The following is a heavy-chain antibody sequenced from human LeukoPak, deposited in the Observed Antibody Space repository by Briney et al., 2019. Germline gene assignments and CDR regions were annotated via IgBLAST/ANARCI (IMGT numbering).Heavy chain of an antibody. Sequence: GGTLRLSCAASGFTFSRYGMSWVRQAPGKGLEWVSAISGSGGTTYYADSVKGRFTISRDNSKNTLYLQINSLRAEDTAVYYCAKDHLPGIVVADRDYWGQGTLVTVSS. CDR1: GFTFSRYG. CDR3: AKDHLPGIVVADRDY. J-gene: IGHJ4*02. CDR2: ISGSGGTT. D-gene: IGHD6-19*01. V-gene: IGHV3-23*01.